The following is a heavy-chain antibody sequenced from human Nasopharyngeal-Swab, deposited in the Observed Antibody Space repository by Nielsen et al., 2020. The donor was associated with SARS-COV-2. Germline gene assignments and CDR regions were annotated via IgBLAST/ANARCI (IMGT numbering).Heavy chain of an antibody. D-gene: IGHD1-26*01. CDR2: FDPEDGET. CDR1: GYTLTELS. Sequence: ASVKVSCKVSGYTLTELSMHWVRQAPGTGLEWLGGFDPEDGETIYAQKVQGRVTMTEDTSTDTAYMELSSLRSEDTAVYYCATLYAIVGATYFDYWVQGTLVTVSS. V-gene: IGHV1-24*01. J-gene: IGHJ4*02. CDR3: ATLYAIVGATYFDY.